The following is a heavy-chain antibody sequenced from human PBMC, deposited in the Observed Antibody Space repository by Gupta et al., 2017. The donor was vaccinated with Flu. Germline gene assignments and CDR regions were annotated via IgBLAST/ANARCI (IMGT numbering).Heavy chain of an antibody. CDR1: GFTFSSYA. V-gene: IGHV3-23*01. J-gene: IGHJ4*02. CDR3: AKSVSGSFRPDY. D-gene: IGHD1-26*01. Sequence: EVQLLESGGDLVQPGGSLRPSCAASGFTFSSYAMSWVRQAPGKGLEWVSTISGSGGSTYYADSVKGRFTISRDNAKNTLSLQMNSLRAEDTAVYYCAKSVSGSFRPDYWGQGALVTVSS. CDR2: ISGSGGST.